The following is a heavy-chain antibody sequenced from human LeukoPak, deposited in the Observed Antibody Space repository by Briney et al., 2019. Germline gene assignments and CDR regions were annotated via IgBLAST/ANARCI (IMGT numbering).Heavy chain of an antibody. V-gene: IGHV4-4*07. D-gene: IGHD6-13*01. Sequence: PSETLSLTCTVSGGSISSYYWSRIRQPAGKGLEWIGRIYTSGSTNYNPSLKSRVTMSVDTSKNQFSLKLSSVTAADTAVYYCARGTYSSSGSVFDYWGQGTLVTVSS. CDR3: ARGTYSSSGSVFDY. CDR2: IYTSGST. CDR1: GGSISSYY. J-gene: IGHJ4*02.